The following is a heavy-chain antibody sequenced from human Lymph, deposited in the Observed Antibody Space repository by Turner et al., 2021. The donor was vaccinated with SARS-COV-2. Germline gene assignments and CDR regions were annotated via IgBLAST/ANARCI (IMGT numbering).Heavy chain of an antibody. J-gene: IGHJ4*02. CDR3: ARDSSGSGTLDY. CDR1: GFTFNNYP. CDR2: KSYDGSNK. D-gene: IGHD3-10*01. Sequence: QVQLVESGGGVVQPGRALRLSCAACGFTFNNYPMHWVRQAPGKGLEWVAVKSYDGSNKYYADSVKGRFTISRDKSKNTLYLQMNSLRAEDTAVYYCARDSSGSGTLDYWGQGTLVTVSS. V-gene: IGHV3-30-3*01.